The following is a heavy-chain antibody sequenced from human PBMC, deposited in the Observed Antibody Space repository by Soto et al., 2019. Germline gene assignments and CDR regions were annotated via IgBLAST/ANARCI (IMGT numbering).Heavy chain of an antibody. V-gene: IGHV3-30-3*01. CDR3: ASLLFLRYFDRLMVDGMDV. CDR2: ISYDGSNK. CDR1: GFTFSSYA. D-gene: IGHD3-9*01. Sequence: LRLSCAASGFTFSSYAMHWVRQAPGKGLEWVAVISYDGSNKYYADSVKGRFTISRDNSKNTLYLQMNSLRAEDTAVYYCASLLFLRYFDRLMVDGMDVWGQGTTVTVSS. J-gene: IGHJ6*02.